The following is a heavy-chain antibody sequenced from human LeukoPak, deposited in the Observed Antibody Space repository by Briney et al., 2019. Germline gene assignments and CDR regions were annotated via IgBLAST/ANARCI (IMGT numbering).Heavy chain of an antibody. Sequence: PGGSLRLSCAASRFAFSDYYMSWIRQAPGKGLEWVSYISSRGDTIHYADSVRGRFTISRDNAERSLYLRMNGLRAEDTAVYYCVRDRNGYYSFDYWGQGTLVTVSS. CDR2: ISSRGDTI. CDR1: RFAFSDYY. J-gene: IGHJ4*02. D-gene: IGHD3-22*01. V-gene: IGHV3-11*01. CDR3: VRDRNGYYSFDY.